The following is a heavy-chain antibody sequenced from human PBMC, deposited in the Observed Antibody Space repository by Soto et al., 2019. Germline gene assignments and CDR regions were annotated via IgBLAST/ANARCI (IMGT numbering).Heavy chain of an antibody. CDR2: ISAYNGNT. CDR3: ARDRGYYYGSGSYRQDAFDI. CDR1: GYTFTSYG. D-gene: IGHD3-10*01. V-gene: IGHV1-18*01. J-gene: IGHJ3*02. Sequence: ASVKVSCKASGYTFTSYGISWVRQAPGQGPEWMGWISAYNGNTNYAQKLQGRVTMTTDTSTSTAYMELRSLRSDDTAVYYCARDRGYYYGSGSYRQDAFDIWGQGTMVTVSS.